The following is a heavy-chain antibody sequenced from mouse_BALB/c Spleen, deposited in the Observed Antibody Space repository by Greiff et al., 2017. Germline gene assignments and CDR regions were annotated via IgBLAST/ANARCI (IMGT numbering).Heavy chain of an antibody. V-gene: IGHV5-4*02. D-gene: IGHD4-1*01. J-gene: IGHJ4*01. Sequence: EVHLVESGGGLVKPGGSLKLSCAASGFTFSDYYMYWVRQTPEKRLEWVATISDGGSYTYYPDSVKGRFTISRDNAKNNLYLQMSSLKSEDTAMYYCARDLSGTDAMDYWGQGTSVTVSS. CDR3: ARDLSGTDAMDY. CDR1: GFTFSDYY. CDR2: ISDGGSYT.